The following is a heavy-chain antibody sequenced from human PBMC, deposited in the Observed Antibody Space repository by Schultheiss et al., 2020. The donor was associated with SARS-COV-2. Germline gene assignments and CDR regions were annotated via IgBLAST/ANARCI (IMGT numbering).Heavy chain of an antibody. Sequence: ASVKVSCKASGYTFTSYGISWVRQAPGQGLEWMGWISAYNGNTNYAQKLQGWVTMTRDTSISTAYMELSRLRSDDTAVYYCARSLPMGAHTVAGHFDYWGQGTLVTVSS. D-gene: IGHD6-19*01. V-gene: IGHV1-18*01. CDR3: ARSLPMGAHTVAGHFDY. CDR2: ISAYNGNT. CDR1: GYTFTSYG. J-gene: IGHJ4*02.